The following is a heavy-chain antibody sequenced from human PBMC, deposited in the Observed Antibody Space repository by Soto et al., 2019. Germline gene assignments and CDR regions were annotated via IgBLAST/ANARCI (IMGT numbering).Heavy chain of an antibody. J-gene: IGHJ4*02. D-gene: IGHD1-26*01. Sequence: EVQLLESGGGLVQPGGSLRLSCAASGFTFSSYAMRWVRLAPVKGLEWVSAISGSGGSTYYADSVKGRFTISRDNSKNTLYLQMNSLRAEDTAVYYCARRGSGSYYDYWGQGTLVTVSS. CDR2: ISGSGGST. V-gene: IGHV3-23*01. CDR3: ARRGSGSYYDY. CDR1: GFTFSSYA.